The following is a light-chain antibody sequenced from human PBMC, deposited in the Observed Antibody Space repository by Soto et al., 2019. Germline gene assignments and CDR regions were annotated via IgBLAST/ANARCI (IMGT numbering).Light chain of an antibody. Sequence: EIVMTQSPLSLSVTPGEPASISCRSSQSLLHTNGYNYLDWYLQKPGQSPQLLIYLGSNRASGVPDRFSGSGSGTVFTLRIARVEAEDVGVYYCMQARQTPWTFGQGTKVEIK. CDR3: MQARQTPWT. CDR2: LGS. J-gene: IGKJ1*01. CDR1: QSLLHTNGYNY. V-gene: IGKV2-28*01.